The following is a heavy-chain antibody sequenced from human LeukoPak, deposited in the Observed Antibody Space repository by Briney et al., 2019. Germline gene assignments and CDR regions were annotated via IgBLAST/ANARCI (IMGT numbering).Heavy chain of an antibody. V-gene: IGHV4-61*01. CDR2: IYYSGST. Sequence: SETLSLTCTVSGGSVSSGSDYLSWIRQPPGEGLEWIGYIYYSGSTYYNPSLKSRVTISVDTSQNQFSLKLSSVPAADTAVYYCARGIQLWLHAFDIWGQGTMVTVSS. J-gene: IGHJ3*02. CDR3: ARGIQLWLHAFDI. D-gene: IGHD5-18*01. CDR1: GGSVSSGSDY.